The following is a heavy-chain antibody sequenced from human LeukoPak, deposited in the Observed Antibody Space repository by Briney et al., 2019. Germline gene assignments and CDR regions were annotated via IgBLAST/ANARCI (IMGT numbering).Heavy chain of an antibody. CDR2: IIPIFGTA. J-gene: IGHJ4*02. CDR3: ARDRSAAAGPTDLYYFDY. Sequence: SVKVSCKASGGTFSSYAISWVRQAPGQGLEWMGGIIPIFGTANYAQKFQGRVTITADESTSTAYMELSSLRSEDTAVYYCARDRSAAAGPTDLYYFDYWGQGTLVTVSS. V-gene: IGHV1-69*01. CDR1: GGTFSSYA. D-gene: IGHD6-13*01.